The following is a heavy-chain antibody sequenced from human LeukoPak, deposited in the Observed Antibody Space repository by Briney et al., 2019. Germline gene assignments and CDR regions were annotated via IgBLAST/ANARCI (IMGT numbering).Heavy chain of an antibody. D-gene: IGHD5-18*01. CDR3: ARLAGDIQLWYPTYFDY. V-gene: IGHV4-39*01. J-gene: IGHJ4*02. CDR2: IYYSGST. Sequence: MASETLSLTCTVSGGSISSSSYYWGWIRQPPGKGLEWIGSIYYSGSTYYNPSLKSRVTISVDTSKNQFSLKLSSVTAADTAVYYCARLAGDIQLWYPTYFDYWGQGTLVTVSS. CDR1: GGSISSSSYY.